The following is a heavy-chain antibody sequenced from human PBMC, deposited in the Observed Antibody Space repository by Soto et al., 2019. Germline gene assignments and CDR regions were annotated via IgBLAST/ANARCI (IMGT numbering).Heavy chain of an antibody. V-gene: IGHV3-7*01. Sequence: GGSLRLSCAASGFTFSSYLMSWVRQSPGKGLEWVANIKQDGSEKYYVDSVKGRFTISRDNAKNSLYLQMNSLRAEDTAVYYCARVSDDYVWGSYRYGYYFDYWGQGTLVTVSS. J-gene: IGHJ4*02. CDR3: ARVSDDYVWGSYRYGYYFDY. CDR2: IKQDGSEK. CDR1: GFTFSSYL. D-gene: IGHD3-16*02.